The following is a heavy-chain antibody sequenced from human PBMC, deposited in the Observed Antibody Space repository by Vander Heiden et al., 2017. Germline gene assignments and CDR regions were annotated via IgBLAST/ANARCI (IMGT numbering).Heavy chain of an antibody. Sequence: EVQLVESGGGLVKPGGSLRLSCAASGFTFSSYSMHWVRQAPGKGLEWVSSISSSSSYIYYADSVKGRFTISRDNAKNSLYLQMNSLRAEDTAVHYCARVRLRLGELSPAYYFDYWGQGTLVTVSS. D-gene: IGHD3-16*02. J-gene: IGHJ4*02. CDR1: GFTFSSYS. CDR3: ARVRLRLGELSPAYYFDY. CDR2: ISSSSSYI. V-gene: IGHV3-21*01.